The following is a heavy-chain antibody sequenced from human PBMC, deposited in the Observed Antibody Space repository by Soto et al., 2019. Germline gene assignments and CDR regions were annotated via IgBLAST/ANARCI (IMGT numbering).Heavy chain of an antibody. J-gene: IGHJ4*02. V-gene: IGHV3-23*01. CDR1: GFSISTYG. D-gene: IGHD1-1*01. CDR3: ARWNGYGDS. CDR2: FSGSSGNT. Sequence: EVQLLESGGGLAQPGGSLRLSCAASGFSISTYGVTWVRQAPGKGLEWVSGFSGSSGNTDYADSVKGGFTISRDNSKNTVYLQMNSLRAEDTAVYYCARWNGYGDSWGQGTLVTVSS.